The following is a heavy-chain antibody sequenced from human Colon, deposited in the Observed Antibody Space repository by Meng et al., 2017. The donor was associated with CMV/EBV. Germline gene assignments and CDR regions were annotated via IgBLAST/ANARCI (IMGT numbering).Heavy chain of an antibody. D-gene: IGHD3-3*01. CDR2: INPDSGGT. Sequence: SGYTFTGYYMYWVRQAPGKGLEWVGWINPDSGGTKYAQNFQGRVTMTRDTSNNTACMDLSRLTSDDTAVYYCARGGTVFGTGGWFDPWGQGTLVTVSS. CDR3: ARGGTVFGTGGWFDP. J-gene: IGHJ5*02. V-gene: IGHV1-2*02. CDR1: GYTFTGYY.